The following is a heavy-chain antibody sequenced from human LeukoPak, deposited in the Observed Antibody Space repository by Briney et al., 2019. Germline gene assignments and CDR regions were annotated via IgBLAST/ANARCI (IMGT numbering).Heavy chain of an antibody. J-gene: IGHJ4*02. CDR3: ARDNVRKDDY. CDR2: INQDGSEK. Sequence: GGSLRPSCAASGFTFSSYAMSWVRQAPGKGLEWVANINQDGSEKHYVDSVKGRFTISRDNAKNSSYLQMNSLRAEDTAVYYCARDNVRKDDYWGQGTLVTVSS. D-gene: IGHD2-8*01. CDR1: GFTFSSYA. V-gene: IGHV3-7*01.